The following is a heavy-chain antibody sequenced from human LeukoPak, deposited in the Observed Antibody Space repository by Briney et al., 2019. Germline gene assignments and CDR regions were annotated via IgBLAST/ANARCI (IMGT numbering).Heavy chain of an antibody. V-gene: IGHV5-51*01. CDR2: IYPGDSDT. D-gene: IGHD2-2*01. J-gene: IGHJ6*02. CDR3: ARRANPSGYCGSPTSATPHYYSYGMTS. CDR1: GYSFTSYW. Sequence: RGESLKISCKGSGYSFTSYWIGWVRQMPGKGLEWMGIIYPGDSDTRYSPSFQGQVTISADKSISISYLQWSSLQPSYPALYYRARRANPSGYCGSPTSATPHYYSYGMTSGAKGPRSPSP.